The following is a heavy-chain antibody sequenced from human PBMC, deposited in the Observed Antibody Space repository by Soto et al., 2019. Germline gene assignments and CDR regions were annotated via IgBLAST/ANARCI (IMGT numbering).Heavy chain of an antibody. V-gene: IGHV3-11*01. Sequence: QEQLAESGGGLVKPGGSLRLSCAASGFSFNVYYMTWIRQAPGSGLEWVASISILGDSTYYADSVKGRFTISRDNVKNSLYLQMDPLRAEDTAVYYCARDRADTRTFPRNTFNLWGQGTTVAVAS. D-gene: IGHD6-19*01. J-gene: IGHJ3*01. CDR3: ARDRADTRTFPRNTFNL. CDR1: GFSFNVYY. CDR2: ISILGDST.